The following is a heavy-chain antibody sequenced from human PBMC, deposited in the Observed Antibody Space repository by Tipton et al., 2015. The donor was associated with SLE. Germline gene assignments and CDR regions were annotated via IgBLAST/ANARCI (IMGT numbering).Heavy chain of an antibody. J-gene: IGHJ2*01. Sequence: TLSLTRTVSGGSISNYYWSWIRQPPGKGLEWIGNIYTTGTTNYNPSLKSRVTISLDTAKNQFSVRLNTVTAADTALYYCARRSGENWYFDLWGGGTLVSVSS. D-gene: IGHD1-14*01. V-gene: IGHV4-4*09. CDR2: IYTTGTT. CDR1: GGSISNYY. CDR3: ARRSGENWYFDL.